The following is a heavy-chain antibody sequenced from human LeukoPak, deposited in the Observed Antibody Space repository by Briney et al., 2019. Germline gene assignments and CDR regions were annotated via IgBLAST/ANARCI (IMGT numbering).Heavy chain of an antibody. Sequence: GGSLRLSCAASGFTFSSYSMNWVRQAPGKGLEWVSSISSSSSYIYYADSVKGRFTISRDNAKNSLYVQMNSLRAEDTAVYYCAKGGGSMVRGVNPFDYWGQGTLVTVSS. CDR3: AKGGGSMVRGVNPFDY. V-gene: IGHV3-21*01. CDR1: GFTFSSYS. CDR2: ISSSSSYI. J-gene: IGHJ4*02. D-gene: IGHD3-10*01.